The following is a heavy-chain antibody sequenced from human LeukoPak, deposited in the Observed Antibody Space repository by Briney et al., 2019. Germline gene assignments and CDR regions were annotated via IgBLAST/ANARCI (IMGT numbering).Heavy chain of an antibody. CDR1: GFTFSRYW. D-gene: IGHD6-19*01. CDR3: ARGSTRIAVAVV. CDR2: IKQDGSEK. Sequence: GGSLRLSCAASGFTFSRYWMSWVRQAPEKGLEWVANIKQDGSEKNYVDSVKGRFTISRDNSKNTLYLQMNSLRAEDTAVYYCARGSTRIAVAVVWGQGTLVTVSS. V-gene: IGHV3-7*04. J-gene: IGHJ4*02.